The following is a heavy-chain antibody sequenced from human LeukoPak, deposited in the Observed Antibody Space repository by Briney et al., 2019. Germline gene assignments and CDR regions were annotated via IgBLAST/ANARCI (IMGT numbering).Heavy chain of an antibody. Sequence: GRSLRLSCVASGFTFSNFGIHWVRQAPGKGLEWVAVISYDGSNKYYADSVKGRFTISRDNSKNTLYLQMNSLRGEDTAVYYCAKDGGAGYFDSWGQGTLVTVSS. V-gene: IGHV3-30*18. D-gene: IGHD6-13*01. CDR2: ISYDGSNK. J-gene: IGHJ4*02. CDR1: GFTFSNFG. CDR3: AKDGGAGYFDS.